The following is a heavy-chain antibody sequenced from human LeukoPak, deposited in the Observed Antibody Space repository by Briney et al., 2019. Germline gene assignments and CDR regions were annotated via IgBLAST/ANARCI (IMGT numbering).Heavy chain of an antibody. J-gene: IGHJ4*02. CDR1: RFTFSSYA. CDR3: AKDGGLIVVVPAAMPSSFDY. CDR2: ISGSGGST. Sequence: GGSLRLSCAASRFTFSSYAMSWVRQAPGKGLEWVSAISGSGGSTYYADSVKGRFTISRDNSKNTLYLQMNSLRAEDTAVYYCAKDGGLIVVVPAAMPSSFDYWGQGTLVTVSS. V-gene: IGHV3-23*01. D-gene: IGHD2-2*01.